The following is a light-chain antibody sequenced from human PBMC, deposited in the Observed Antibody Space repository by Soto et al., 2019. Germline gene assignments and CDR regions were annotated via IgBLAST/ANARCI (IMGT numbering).Light chain of an antibody. Sequence: QSVLTQPRSVSGSPGQSVTISCTGTSSDVGGYDFVSWYQQHPGKAPKLMISDVSKRPSGVPDRFSGSKSGNTASLTISGLQAEDEADYYCSSYTSSSTYVFGPGTNVAVL. J-gene: IGLJ1*01. CDR1: SSDVGGYDF. V-gene: IGLV2-11*01. CDR2: DVS. CDR3: SSYTSSSTYV.